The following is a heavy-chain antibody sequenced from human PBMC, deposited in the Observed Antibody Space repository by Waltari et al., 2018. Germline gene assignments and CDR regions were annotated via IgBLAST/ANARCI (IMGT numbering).Heavy chain of an antibody. CDR2: ITHSGSS. J-gene: IGHJ4*02. Sequence: QLQLQESGPGLVKPSETLSLTCTVSGASVSSRIHYWGWIRQSPGKGLEWIGSITHSGSSYYNPSLRSRVTLLVDTSKNQFSLRVNSVTAADMALYYCARPMTTVTTSSFDYWGQGALVTVSS. CDR1: GASVSSRIHY. V-gene: IGHV4-39*07. CDR3: ARPMTTVTTSSFDY. D-gene: IGHD4-17*01.